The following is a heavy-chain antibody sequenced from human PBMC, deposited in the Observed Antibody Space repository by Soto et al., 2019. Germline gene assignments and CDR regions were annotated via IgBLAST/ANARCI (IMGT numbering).Heavy chain of an antibody. D-gene: IGHD3-10*01. CDR1: GFTFSTYA. J-gene: IGHJ4*02. Sequence: EVQLLESGGGLVQPGGSLRLSCAASGFTFSTYAMSWVRQAPGKGLEWVSAISGSGGSTYYADSVQGRFTISSDNSKNALYLQMNSRRAEDTAVYYCAKDRPYASGSYYPYYFDYWGQGTLVTVSS. V-gene: IGHV3-23*01. CDR2: ISGSGGST. CDR3: AKDRPYASGSYYPYYFDY.